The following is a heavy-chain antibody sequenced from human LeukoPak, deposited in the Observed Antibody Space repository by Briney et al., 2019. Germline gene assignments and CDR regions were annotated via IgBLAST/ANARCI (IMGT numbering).Heavy chain of an antibody. CDR2: INPNSGGT. J-gene: IGHJ5*02. CDR3: ARVPVTMVRGVNTWFDP. D-gene: IGHD3-10*01. V-gene: IGHV1-2*02. Sequence: ASVKVSCKASGYTFTGYYMHWVRQAPGQGLEWMGWINPNSGGTNYAQKFQGRVTMTRDTSISTAYMERSRLRSDDTAVYYCARVPVTMVRGVNTWFDPWGQGTLVTVSS. CDR1: GYTFTGYY.